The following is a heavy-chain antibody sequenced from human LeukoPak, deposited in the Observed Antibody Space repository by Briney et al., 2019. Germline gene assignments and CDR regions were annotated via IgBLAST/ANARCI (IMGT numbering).Heavy chain of an antibody. D-gene: IGHD3-10*01. CDR3: ARDPIVILWFGERQVFDI. CDR2: IYYSGST. V-gene: IGHV4-39*07. CDR1: GGSISSSSYY. Sequence: PSETLSLTCTVSGGSISSSSYYWGWIRQPPGKGLEWIGSIYYSGSTYYNPSLKSRVTISVDTSKSQFSLKLSSVTAADTAVYYCARDPIVILWFGERQVFDIWGQGTMVTVSS. J-gene: IGHJ3*02.